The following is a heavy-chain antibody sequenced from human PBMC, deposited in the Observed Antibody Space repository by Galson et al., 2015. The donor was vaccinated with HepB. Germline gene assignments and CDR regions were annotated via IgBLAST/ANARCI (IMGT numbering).Heavy chain of an antibody. Sequence: SVKVSCKASGYTFTSYAMHWVRQAPGQRLEWTGWINAGNGNTKYSQKFQGRVTITRDTSASTAYMELSSLRSEDTAVYYCARDLRVLRYFDWQFYYYYYGMDVWGQGTTVTVSS. D-gene: IGHD3-9*01. CDR2: INAGNGNT. CDR1: GYTFTSYA. J-gene: IGHJ6*02. V-gene: IGHV1-3*01. CDR3: ARDLRVLRYFDWQFYYYYYGMDV.